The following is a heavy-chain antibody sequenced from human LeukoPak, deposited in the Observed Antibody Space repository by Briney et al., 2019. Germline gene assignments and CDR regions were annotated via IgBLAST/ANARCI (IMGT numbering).Heavy chain of an antibody. CDR3: ARQHGRAAGTFDY. CDR2: MNPNSGNT. D-gene: IGHD6-19*01. V-gene: IGHV1-8*03. Sequence: ASVTVSCKASGYTFTSYDINWVRQATGQGLEWMGWMNPNSGNTGYAQKFQGRVTITRNTSISTAYMELSSLRSEDTAVYYCARQHGRAAGTFDYWGQGTLVTVSS. J-gene: IGHJ4*02. CDR1: GYTFTSYD.